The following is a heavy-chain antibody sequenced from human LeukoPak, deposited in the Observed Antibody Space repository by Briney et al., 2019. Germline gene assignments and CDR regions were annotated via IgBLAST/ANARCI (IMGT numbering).Heavy chain of an antibody. CDR1: GYSFTSYW. CDR3: SRHYSSTTTRWFDP. V-gene: IGHV5-51*01. D-gene: IGHD3-10*01. CDR2: IYPGDSDT. Sequence: PGESLKISCKGSGYSFTSYWNGWVRQMPGKGLEWMGIIYPGDSDTRYSPSFQGQVTISSDKSISTAYLLWRSFVTSATASEYFSRHYSSTTTRWFDPWGQGTLVTVSS. J-gene: IGHJ5*02.